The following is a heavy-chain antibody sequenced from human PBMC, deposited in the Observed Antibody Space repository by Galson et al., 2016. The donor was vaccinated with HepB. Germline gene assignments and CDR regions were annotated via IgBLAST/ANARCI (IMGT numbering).Heavy chain of an antibody. Sequence: TLSLTCTVSGGPISSGNYYWSWIRQHPGKGLEWIGYINYSGSTYYNPSLKSRVTISEDTSKNQFSLKLSAVTAADMAGYYCARGPPDYLDSGSVYSGWFDPGGQGTLVTVSS. CDR1: GGPISSGNYY. CDR2: INYSGST. CDR3: ARGPPDYLDSGSVYSGWFDP. V-gene: IGHV4-31*03. J-gene: IGHJ5*02. D-gene: IGHD3-3*01.